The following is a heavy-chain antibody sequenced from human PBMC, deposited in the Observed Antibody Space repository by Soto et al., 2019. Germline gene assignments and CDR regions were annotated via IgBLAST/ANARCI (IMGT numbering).Heavy chain of an antibody. CDR2: IYYTGKT. Sequence: PSETPSRTGNASGGSIRRRTYYLGWIRRHPGKCLEWMGYIYYTGKTYYNPSLESRLTMSVDTSKNQFSLKLSSVTAADTGVYYCARDGSSTANWIDPWGQGTPVTGSS. CDR1: GGSIRRRTYY. J-gene: IGHJ5*02. V-gene: IGHV4-31*02. D-gene: IGHD2-15*01. CDR3: ARDGSSTANWIDP.